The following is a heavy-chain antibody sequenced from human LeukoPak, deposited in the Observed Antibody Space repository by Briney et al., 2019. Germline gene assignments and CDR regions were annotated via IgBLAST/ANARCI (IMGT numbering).Heavy chain of an antibody. Sequence: PSETLSLTCAVSGGSFSGYSWSWIRQPPGKGLEWIGEINHSGSTNYNPSLKSRVTISVDTSKNQFSLKLSSVTAADTAVYYCARGDSSGWAFWVYWGQGTLVTVSS. J-gene: IGHJ4*02. D-gene: IGHD6-19*01. V-gene: IGHV4-34*01. CDR3: ARGDSSGWAFWVY. CDR1: GGSFSGYS. CDR2: INHSGST.